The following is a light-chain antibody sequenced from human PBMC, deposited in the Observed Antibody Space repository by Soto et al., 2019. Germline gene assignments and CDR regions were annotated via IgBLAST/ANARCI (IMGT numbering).Light chain of an antibody. CDR3: HHYSRSPPYT. CDR1: QSVSNND. Sequence: EIVLTQSPDTLSLSPGERATVSCRASQSVSNNDLAWYQQRPGQAPRLVLYGASTRPTGIPDRFSGSGSVTEFTLTISRLEPEDFAVYYCHHYSRSPPYTFGQGTKLDIK. V-gene: IGKV3-20*01. CDR2: GAS. J-gene: IGKJ2*01.